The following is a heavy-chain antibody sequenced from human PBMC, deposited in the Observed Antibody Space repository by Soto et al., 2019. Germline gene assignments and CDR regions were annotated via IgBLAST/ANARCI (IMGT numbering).Heavy chain of an antibody. CDR2: IIPIFGTA. J-gene: IGHJ2*01. CDR3: ARGAYYYDSSGYDDWYFDL. Sequence: QVQLVQSGAEVKKPGSSVKVSCKASGGTFSSYAISWVRQAPGQGLEWMGGIIPIFGTANYAQKFQGRVPIPAGEPTSTAYMGLSSLRSEDTAVYYCARGAYYYDSSGYDDWYFDLWGRGTLFTVSS. V-gene: IGHV1-69*12. CDR1: GGTFSSYA. D-gene: IGHD3-22*01.